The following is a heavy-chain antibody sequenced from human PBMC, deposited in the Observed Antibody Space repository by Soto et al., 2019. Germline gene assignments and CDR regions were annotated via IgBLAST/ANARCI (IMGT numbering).Heavy chain of an antibody. J-gene: IGHJ4*02. CDR2: INPNSGGT. CDR3: AREFRVGYYFDY. V-gene: IGHV1-2*04. Sequence: GASVKVSCKASGYTFTGYYMHWVRQAPGQGLERMGWINPNSGGTNYAQKFQGWVTMTRDTSISTAYMELSRLRSDDTAVYYCAREFRVGYYFDYWGQGTLVTVSS. CDR1: GYTFTGYY.